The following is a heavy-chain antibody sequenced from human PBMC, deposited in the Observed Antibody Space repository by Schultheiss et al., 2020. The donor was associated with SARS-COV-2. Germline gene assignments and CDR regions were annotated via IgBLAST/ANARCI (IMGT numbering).Heavy chain of an antibody. CDR1: GFTFSNAW. CDR2: ISGSGGST. J-gene: IGHJ4*02. D-gene: IGHD6-6*01. V-gene: IGHV3-23*01. CDR3: ARGDSSYDY. Sequence: GGSLRLSCAASGFTFSNAWMSWVRQAPGKGLEWVSAISGSGGSTYYADSVKGRFTISRDNAKNSLYLQMNSLRAEDTAVYYCARGDSSYDYWGQGTLVTVSS.